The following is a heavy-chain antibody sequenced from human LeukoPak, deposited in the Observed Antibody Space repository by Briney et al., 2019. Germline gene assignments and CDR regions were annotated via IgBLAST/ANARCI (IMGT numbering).Heavy chain of an antibody. CDR3: ARARNDYDSNGFSVLDY. D-gene: IGHD3-22*01. CDR1: GISFSSHG. J-gene: IGHJ4*02. CDR2: IWYDGSNI. V-gene: IGHV3-33*01. Sequence: GGSLRLSCAASGISFSSHGMHWVRQAPGKGLEWVAVIWYDGSNIYYADSVKGRFTISRDNSKNTLYLQMNSLRAEDTALYYCARARNDYDSNGFSVLDYWGQGTLVTVPS.